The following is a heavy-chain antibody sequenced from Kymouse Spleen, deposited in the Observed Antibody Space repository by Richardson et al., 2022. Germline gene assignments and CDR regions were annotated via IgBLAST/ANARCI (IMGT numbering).Heavy chain of an antibody. Sequence: DSVKGRFTISRDNSKNTLYLQMNSLRAEDTAVYYCAPLAARLDYWGQGTLVTVSS. V-gene: IGHV3-33*01. D-gene: IGHD6-6*01. CDR3: APLAARLDY. J-gene: IGHJ4*02.